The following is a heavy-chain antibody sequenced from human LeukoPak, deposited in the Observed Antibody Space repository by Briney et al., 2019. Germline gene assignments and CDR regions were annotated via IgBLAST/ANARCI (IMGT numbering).Heavy chain of an antibody. J-gene: IGHJ2*01. CDR2: IYYSGST. CDR3: ARVDTAMADYWYFDL. CDR1: GGSISSSSYY. D-gene: IGHD5-18*01. V-gene: IGHV4-39*07. Sequence: SETLSLTCTVSGGSISSSSYYWGWIRQPPGKGLEWIGSIYYSGSTCYNPSLKSRVTISVDTSKNQFSLKLSSVTAADTAVYYCARVDTAMADYWYFDLWGRGTLVTVSS.